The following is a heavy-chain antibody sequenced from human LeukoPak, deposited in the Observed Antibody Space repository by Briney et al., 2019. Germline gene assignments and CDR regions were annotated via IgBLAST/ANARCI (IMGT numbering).Heavy chain of an antibody. CDR2: INHSGST. J-gene: IGHJ4*02. D-gene: IGHD3-22*01. V-gene: IGHV4-34*01. CDR1: GGSLSGYY. Sequence: SETLSLTCAVYGGSLSGYYWSWIRQPPGKGLEWIGEINHSGSTNYNPSLKSRVTISVDTSKNQFSLKLSSVTAADTAVYYCARGLEYYDSSGYINWGQGTLVTVSS. CDR3: ARGLEYYDSSGYIN.